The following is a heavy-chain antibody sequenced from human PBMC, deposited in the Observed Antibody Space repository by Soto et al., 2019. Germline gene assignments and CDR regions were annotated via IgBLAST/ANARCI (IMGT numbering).Heavy chain of an antibody. Sequence: ASVKVSCKASGYTFTSYGISWVRQAPGQGLEWMGWISAYNGNTNYAQKLQGRVTRTTDTATSTAYMELRSLRSDDTAVYYCASRGLLLCFAELFHDAFDTWGKGTMVT. CDR2: ISAYNGNT. CDR3: ASRGLLLCFAELFHDAFDT. V-gene: IGHV1-18*01. J-gene: IGHJ3*02. D-gene: IGHD3-10*01. CDR1: GYTFTSYG.